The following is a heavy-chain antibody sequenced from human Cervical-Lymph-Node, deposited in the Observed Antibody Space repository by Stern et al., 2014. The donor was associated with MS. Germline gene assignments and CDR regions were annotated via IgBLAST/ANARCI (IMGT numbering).Heavy chain of an antibody. CDR3: ARQRYFDY. J-gene: IGHJ4*02. CDR2: IFPGGSDI. Sequence: VQLLQSGPEVKRPGESLKISCQASGYTFTSYWIGWVRQMPGTGLEWIGIIFPGGSDIRYSPSFQGQVTISADKSSSTAYLQWNNLKASDTAIYYCARQRYFDYWGQGTLVTVSS. CDR1: GYTFTSYW. V-gene: IGHV5-51*01.